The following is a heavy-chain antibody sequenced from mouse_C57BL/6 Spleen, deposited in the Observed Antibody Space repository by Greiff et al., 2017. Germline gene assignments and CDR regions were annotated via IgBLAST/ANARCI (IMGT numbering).Heavy chain of an antibody. CDR1: GFTFSDYG. J-gene: IGHJ2*01. D-gene: IGHD4-1*01. V-gene: IGHV5-17*01. CDR3: ARPRTGGYYFDY. Sequence: EVKVEESGGGLVKPGGSLKLSCAASGFTFSDYGMHWVRQAPEKGLEWVAYISSGSSTIYYADTVKGRFTISRDNAKNTLFLQMTSLRSEDTAMYYCARPRTGGYYFDYWGQGTTLTVSS. CDR2: ISSGSSTI.